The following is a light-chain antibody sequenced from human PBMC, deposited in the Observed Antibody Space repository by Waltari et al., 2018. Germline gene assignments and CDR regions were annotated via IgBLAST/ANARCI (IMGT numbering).Light chain of an antibody. Sequence: QSVLTPPSSVSKDPGQTVTVSCTVGRCNIAAPYEVHVYQHLLGTAPKVVVYGNSNRPSGVPDRFSGSKSGTSASLTISGLQAEDEADYYCQSYDSRLSAYVFGGGTKLTVL. CDR2: GNS. J-gene: IGLJ3*02. CDR1: RCNIAAPYE. CDR3: QSYDSRLSAYV. V-gene: IGLV1-40*01.